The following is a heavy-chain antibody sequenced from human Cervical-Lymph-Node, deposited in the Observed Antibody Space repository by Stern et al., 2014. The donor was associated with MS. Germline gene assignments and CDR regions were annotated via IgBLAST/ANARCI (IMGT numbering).Heavy chain of an antibody. CDR3: AKVRSQYGCMDA. CDR1: GFNFDDYV. CDR2: ITMAAPTE. Sequence: EVQLVESGGVVVQPGGSLRLSCAATGFNFDDYVMHWVRQAPGKGLEWVPLITMAAPTEFYADSVKCLFTISRYSRTDFLYLEMTVLRPEDTGLYYCAKVRSQYGCMDACCQGTTVIVSS. V-gene: IGHV3-43*01. D-gene: IGHD4-17*01. J-gene: IGHJ6*02.